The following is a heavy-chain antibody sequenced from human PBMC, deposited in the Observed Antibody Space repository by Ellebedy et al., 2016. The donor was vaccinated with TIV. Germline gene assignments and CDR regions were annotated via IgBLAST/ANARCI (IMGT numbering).Heavy chain of an antibody. V-gene: IGHV3-23*01. CDR1: GFTFSRAV. J-gene: IGHJ3*01. CDR3: AKGKGSSDAFDF. Sequence: GGSLRLSXAVSGFTFSRAVMNWVRQAPGKGLEWVSSISANGVNTYDADSVKGRFTISRDNSKNTLYLQMNSLRAEDTAMYYCAKGKGSSDAFDFWGQGTMVTVS. CDR2: ISANGVNT.